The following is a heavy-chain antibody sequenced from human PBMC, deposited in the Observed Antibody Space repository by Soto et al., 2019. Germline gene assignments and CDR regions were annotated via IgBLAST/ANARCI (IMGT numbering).Heavy chain of an antibody. J-gene: IGHJ4*02. CDR3: ARLNEFWGGYHPTLVDY. V-gene: IGHV4-39*01. CDR1: GGSISSSSYY. D-gene: IGHD3-3*01. Sequence: SETLSLTCTVSGGSISSSSYYWGWIRQSPGKGLEWIGHNYYSGSTYYNPSLKSRVTISVDTSKNQFSLKLSSVTAADTAVYYCARLNEFWGGYHPTLVDYWGQGSLVIVSS. CDR2: NYYSGST.